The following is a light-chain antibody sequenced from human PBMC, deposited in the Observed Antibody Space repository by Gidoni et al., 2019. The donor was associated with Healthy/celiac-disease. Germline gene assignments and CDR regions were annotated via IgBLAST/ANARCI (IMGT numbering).Light chain of an antibody. Sequence: DIQMTQSPSSLSASVGDRVTITCRASQSISSYLKWYQQKPRKAPKLLNYAASSLQSGVPSRFSGSGAGTDFTLTISRLQPEDFATYYCQQSYNTPQTFGQGTKVEIK. CDR3: QQSYNTPQT. CDR1: QSISSY. CDR2: AAS. V-gene: IGKV1-39*01. J-gene: IGKJ1*01.